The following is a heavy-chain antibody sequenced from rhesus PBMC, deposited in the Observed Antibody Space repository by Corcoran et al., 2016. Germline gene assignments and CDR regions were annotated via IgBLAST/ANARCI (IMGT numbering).Heavy chain of an antibody. CDR2: IKNKADGGTA. CDR1: GFTFSNYW. CDR3: TSAYGFDS. V-gene: IGHV3-16*02. Sequence: EVQLVESGGGLVQPGGSLRLSCAASGFTFSNYWVSWVRQDPGKGLDWVCMIKNKADGGTAGYAESVKGSCTISREDSKNTLYLQMNSLKTEDTAVYYCTSAYGFDSWGQGVVVTVSS. J-gene: IGHJ6*01.